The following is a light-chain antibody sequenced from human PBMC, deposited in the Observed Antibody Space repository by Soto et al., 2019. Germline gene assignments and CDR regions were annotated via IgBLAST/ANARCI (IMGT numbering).Light chain of an antibody. Sequence: SYELTQPPSVSVAPGQTARLTCAGNNIESLSVHWYQQRPGRAPVVVVHDDSDRPSGIPDRFSGSDSGNTATPTISRVEAGDEADYYCQVWDTTGDHWVFGGGTKVTVL. J-gene: IGLJ3*02. CDR2: DDS. CDR1: NIESLS. V-gene: IGLV3-21*02. CDR3: QVWDTTGDHWV.